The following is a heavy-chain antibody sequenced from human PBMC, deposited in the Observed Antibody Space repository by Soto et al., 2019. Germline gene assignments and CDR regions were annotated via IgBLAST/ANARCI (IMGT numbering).Heavy chain of an antibody. J-gene: IGHJ4*02. CDR2: ITGNGGYT. Sequence: GGSLRLSCEVSGFTFSNYAMAWVRQAPGKGLEYVSSITGNGGYTYYADSVKGRFTISRDNSKNTLFLQMNSLRAEDTAIYYCAKKVNSGSGSQYFDYFGQGTLVTVSS. CDR3: AKKVNSGSGSQYFDY. D-gene: IGHD3-10*01. CDR1: GFTFSNYA. V-gene: IGHV3-23*01.